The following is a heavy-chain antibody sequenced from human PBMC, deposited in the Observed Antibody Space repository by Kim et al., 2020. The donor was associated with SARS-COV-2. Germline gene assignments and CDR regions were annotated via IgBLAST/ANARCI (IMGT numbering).Heavy chain of an antibody. CDR2: GST. V-gene: IGHV4-39*01. J-gene: IGHJ4*02. CDR3: ARSQNHYFDY. Sequence: GSTSYNPSLKGRVTIFVDASKNQFSLNLSSVTAADTAVYYCARSQNHYFDYWGQGTLVTVSS.